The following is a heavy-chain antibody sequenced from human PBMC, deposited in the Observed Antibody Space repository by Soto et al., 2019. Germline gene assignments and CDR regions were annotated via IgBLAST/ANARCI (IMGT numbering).Heavy chain of an antibody. CDR1: GGTFSSDT. CDR3: ARDILAARGDGGY. D-gene: IGHD3-16*01. J-gene: IGHJ4*02. CDR2: IIPILGIT. Sequence: QVQLVQSVAEVKKPGSSVKASCKASGGTFSSDTISWVRQAPGQGLEWMGRIIPILGITNYAQKFQDRVTITADKSTSTAFMELSSLRSEGTAVYYCARDILAARGDGGYWGQGSLATVSS. V-gene: IGHV1-69*08.